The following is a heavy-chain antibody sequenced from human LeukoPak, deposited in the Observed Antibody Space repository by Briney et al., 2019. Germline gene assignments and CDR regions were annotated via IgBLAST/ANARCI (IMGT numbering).Heavy chain of an antibody. CDR1: GSTFSSYE. V-gene: IGHV3-21*01. Sequence: GGSLRLSCTASGSTFSSYEMNWVRQAPGKGLEWVSSISSSSSYIYYADSVKGRFTISRDNAKNSLNLQMNSLRAEDTAVYYCARGAQDSNWGQGTLVTVSS. CDR3: ARGAQDSN. CDR2: ISSSSSYI. J-gene: IGHJ4*02.